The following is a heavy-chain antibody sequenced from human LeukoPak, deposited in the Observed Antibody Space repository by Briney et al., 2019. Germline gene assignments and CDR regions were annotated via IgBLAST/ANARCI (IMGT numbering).Heavy chain of an antibody. Sequence: GGSLRLSCAASGFTFSDYYMSWIRQAPGKGLEWVSYISSSGSTIYYADSVKGRFTISRDNAKNSLYLQMNSLRAEDTAVYYCARAGLEQWLVPGAFDYWGQGTLVTVSS. V-gene: IGHV3-11*01. D-gene: IGHD6-19*01. J-gene: IGHJ4*02. CDR2: ISSSGSTI. CDR1: GFTFSDYY. CDR3: ARAGLEQWLVPGAFDY.